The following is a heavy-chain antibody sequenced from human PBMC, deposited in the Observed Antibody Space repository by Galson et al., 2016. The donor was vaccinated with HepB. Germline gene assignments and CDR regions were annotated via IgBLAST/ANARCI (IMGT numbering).Heavy chain of an antibody. CDR1: GGSVTSGNW. CDR3: ARHTSVSGTRGFDI. CDR2: IYQSGTT. Sequence: LSLTCGVSGGSVTSGNWWSWVRQPPGKGLEWIREIYQSGTTHYNPSLKSGVSISMDTSENQLSLRLEFVTAADTAVYYCARHTSVSGTRGFDIWGQGTMVVVSS. V-gene: IGHV4-4*02. D-gene: IGHD1-7*01. J-gene: IGHJ3*02.